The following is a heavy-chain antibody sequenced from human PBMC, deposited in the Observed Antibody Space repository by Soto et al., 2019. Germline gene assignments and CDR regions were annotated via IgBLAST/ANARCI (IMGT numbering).Heavy chain of an antibody. CDR3: ARHPSFYYYMDV. J-gene: IGHJ6*03. V-gene: IGHV4-39*01. CDR1: GDSISFATYY. Sequence: QLQVQESGPGLVKPSETLSLTCTVSGDSISFATYYWAWIRQSPGKGLEWIGTMYSGGSTFYNPSLKSRVTISVDTSRNQFSLKVRSVTAADTAVYYCARHPSFYYYMDVWGAGTTVTVSS. CDR2: MYSGGST.